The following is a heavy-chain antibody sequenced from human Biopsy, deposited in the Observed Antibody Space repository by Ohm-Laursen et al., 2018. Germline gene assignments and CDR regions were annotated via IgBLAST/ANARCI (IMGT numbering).Heavy chain of an antibody. CDR1: GYSFTSYY. CDR2: INPSGSTT. CDR3: ARGPRGLVAITATAYYFDL. Sequence: ASVKVSCKASGYSFTSYYMHWVRQAPGQGLEWMGMINPSGSTTSYPQIFQGRVTMTRDTSKSTVYMELSSLTFDDSAVYYCARGPRGLVAITATAYYFDLWGQGSLVTVSS. V-gene: IGHV1-46*01. J-gene: IGHJ4*02. D-gene: IGHD3-22*01.